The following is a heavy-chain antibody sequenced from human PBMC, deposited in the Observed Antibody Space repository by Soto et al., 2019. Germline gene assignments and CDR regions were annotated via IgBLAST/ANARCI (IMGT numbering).Heavy chain of an antibody. D-gene: IGHD2-15*01. V-gene: IGHV1-2*02. Sequence: ASVKVSCKASGYTFTGYYMHWVRQAPGQGLEWMGWINPNSGGINYAQKFQGRVTMTRDTSISTAYMELSRLRSDDTAVYYCASSPPLPAATETKKIYCSGGSCYPKYYYYYGMDVWGQGTTVTVSS. J-gene: IGHJ6*02. CDR1: GYTFTGYY. CDR3: ASSPPLPAATETKKIYCSGGSCYPKYYYYYGMDV. CDR2: INPNSGGI.